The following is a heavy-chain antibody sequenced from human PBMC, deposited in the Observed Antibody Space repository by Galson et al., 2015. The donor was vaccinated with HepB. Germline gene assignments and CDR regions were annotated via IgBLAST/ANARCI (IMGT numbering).Heavy chain of an antibody. CDR1: GFTFSNYA. CDR3: AKVGGDVRFLEELLDWNGMDV. J-gene: IGHJ6*02. Sequence: SLRLSCAASGFTFSNYAMRWVRQAPGKGLEWVSSTRGSGSRTYYADSAKGRFTISRDNSKNTLYLQMNSLRAAAAAVYACAKVGGDVRFLEELLDWNGMDVWGQGTTVTVSS. V-gene: IGHV3-23*01. D-gene: IGHD3-3*01. CDR2: TRGSGSRT.